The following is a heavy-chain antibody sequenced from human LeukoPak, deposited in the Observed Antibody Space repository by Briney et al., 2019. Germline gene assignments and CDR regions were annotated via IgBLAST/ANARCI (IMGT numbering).Heavy chain of an antibody. D-gene: IGHD2-15*01. J-gene: IGHJ6*02. CDR3: AKDIIYCSGGSCYPQYGMDV. Sequence: TGGSLRLSCAASGFTFSSYGMHWVRQAPGKGLEWVAVISYDGSNKYYADSVKGRFTISRDNSKNTLYLQMNSLRAEDTAVYYCAKDIIYCSGGSCYPQYGMDVWGQGTTVTVSS. V-gene: IGHV3-30*18. CDR1: GFTFSSYG. CDR2: ISYDGSNK.